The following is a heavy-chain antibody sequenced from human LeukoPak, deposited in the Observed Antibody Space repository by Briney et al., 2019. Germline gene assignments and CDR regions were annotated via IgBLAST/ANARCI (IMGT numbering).Heavy chain of an antibody. CDR1: GGSFSGYY. D-gene: IGHD2-15*01. CDR2: INHTGNT. J-gene: IGHJ6*03. Sequence: PSETLSLTCAVYGGSFSGYYWSWIRQPPGKGLEWIGEINHTGNTNYNPSLRSRVNMSVDKPNNQFSLTLTSVTAADTAVYYCARERWGVVAASTYYYFYIDVWGKGTAVTVSS. V-gene: IGHV4-34*01. CDR3: ARERWGVVAASTYYYFYIDV.